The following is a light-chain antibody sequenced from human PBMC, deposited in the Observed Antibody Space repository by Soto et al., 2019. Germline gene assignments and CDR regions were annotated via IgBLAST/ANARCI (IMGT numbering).Light chain of an antibody. J-gene: IGKJ1*01. CDR3: QQYYSIPRT. CDR2: WAS. V-gene: IGKV4-1*01. Sequence: DIVMTQSPDSLAVSLGERATINCKSSQSVLYSTSNKNYLSWYQQKPGQPPKLLIYWASTRESGVPDRLSGSGSGTDLSLTISSLQAEDVAVYYCQQYYSIPRTFGQGTKVEI. CDR1: QSVLYSTSNKNY.